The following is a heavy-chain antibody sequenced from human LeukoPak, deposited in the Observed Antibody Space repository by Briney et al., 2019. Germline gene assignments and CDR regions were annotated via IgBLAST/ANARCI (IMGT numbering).Heavy chain of an antibody. CDR3: ARAAGSYHDAFDI. CDR2: ISSSSSYI. Sequence: PGGSLRLSCAASGFTFSSYSMNLVRQAPGKGLQWFSSISSSSSYIYYADSVKGRFTISRDNAKNSLYLHMNSLRAEDTAVYYCARAAGSYHDAFDIWGQGTMVTVSS. CDR1: GFTFSSYS. D-gene: IGHD1-26*01. J-gene: IGHJ3*02. V-gene: IGHV3-21*01.